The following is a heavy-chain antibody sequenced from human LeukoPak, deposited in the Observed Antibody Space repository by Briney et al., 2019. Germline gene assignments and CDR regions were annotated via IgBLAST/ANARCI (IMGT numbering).Heavy chain of an antibody. J-gene: IGHJ4*02. CDR3: AKAMTTVTDLDY. Sequence: PGGSLRLSCAASGFTFSSYGMHWVRQAPGKGLEWVAFIRYDGSNKYYADSVKGRFTISRDNSKNTLYLQMNSLRAEDTAVYYCAKAMTTVTDLDYWGQGTLVTVSS. D-gene: IGHD4-17*01. CDR2: IRYDGSNK. CDR1: GFTFSSYG. V-gene: IGHV3-30*02.